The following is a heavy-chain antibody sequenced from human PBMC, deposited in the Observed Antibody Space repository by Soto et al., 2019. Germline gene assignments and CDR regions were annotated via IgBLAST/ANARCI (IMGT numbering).Heavy chain of an antibody. Sequence: SVKVSCKASGGTFSSYRINWLRQAPGQGLEWVGGIVRIYRTADYEKKFQGRVTITADESARTSYMELRSLKSQDTAVYYCVRDSGAKLSRSWGQGTLVTVSS. J-gene: IGHJ4*02. CDR2: IVRIYRTA. CDR1: GGTFSSYR. V-gene: IGHV1-69*13. D-gene: IGHD6-13*01. CDR3: VRDSGAKLSRS.